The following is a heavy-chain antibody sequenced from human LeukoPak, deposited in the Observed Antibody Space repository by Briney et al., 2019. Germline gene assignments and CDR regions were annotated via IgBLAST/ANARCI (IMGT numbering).Heavy chain of an antibody. Sequence: GGSLRLSCAASGFTFSSYGMHWVRQAPGKGLEWVAVISYDGSNKYYADSVMGRFTISRDNSKNTLYLQMNSLRAEDTAMYYCANGRGYSYGDFDYWGQGTLVTVPS. CDR1: GFTFSSYG. V-gene: IGHV3-30*18. CDR3: ANGRGYSYGDFDY. CDR2: ISYDGSNK. D-gene: IGHD5-18*01. J-gene: IGHJ4*02.